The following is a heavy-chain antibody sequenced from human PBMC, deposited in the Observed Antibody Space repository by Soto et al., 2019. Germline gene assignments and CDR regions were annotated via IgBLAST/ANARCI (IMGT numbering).Heavy chain of an antibody. V-gene: IGHV3-7*01. D-gene: IGHD3-10*01. Sequence: GGSLRLSCASSGFTVSSNYMTLVRQTPGKGLEWVANIKPEGSETYYVDSVKGRFTISRDNAEDSLYLQMNSLRVEDTAVYHCARDDGIRTVDYWGQGTLVTVSS. CDR1: GFTVSSNY. CDR3: ARDDGIRTVDY. CDR2: IKPEGSET. J-gene: IGHJ4*02.